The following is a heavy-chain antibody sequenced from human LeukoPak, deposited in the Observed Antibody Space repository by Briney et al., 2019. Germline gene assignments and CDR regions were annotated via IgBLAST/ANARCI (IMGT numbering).Heavy chain of an antibody. V-gene: IGHV3-7*01. D-gene: IGHD3-3*01. Sequence: GGSLRLSCAASGFTFSSYWMSWVRQAPGKGLEWVANIKQDGSEKYYVDSVKGRFTISRDNAKNSLYLQMNSLRPEDTAVYYCARERAVTIFGVVITFYYYYYMDVWGKGTTVTVSS. CDR1: GFTFSSYW. J-gene: IGHJ6*03. CDR2: IKQDGSEK. CDR3: ARERAVTIFGVVITFYYYYYMDV.